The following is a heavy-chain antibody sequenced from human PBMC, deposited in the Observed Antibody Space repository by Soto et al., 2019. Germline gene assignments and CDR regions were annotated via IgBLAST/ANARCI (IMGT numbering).Heavy chain of an antibody. CDR1: GGSVSSATYY. CDR2: VYYSGTP. Sequence: QVQLRESGPGLVKPSETLSLTCTVSGGSVSSATYYWNWIRQPPGKGLEWIGSVYYSGTPNYNPSLKSRVTISMDTSYNRLSLKLRSVTAADTAVYYCARDLYLRTGPWGMDVWGQGTTVTVSS. V-gene: IGHV4-61*01. J-gene: IGHJ6*02. CDR3: ARDLYLRTGPWGMDV. D-gene: IGHD3-9*01.